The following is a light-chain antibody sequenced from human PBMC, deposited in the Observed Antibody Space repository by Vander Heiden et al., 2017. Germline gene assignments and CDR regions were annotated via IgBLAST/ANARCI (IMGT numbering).Light chain of an antibody. J-gene: IGKJ3*01. CDR3: QQSFGIPGT. CDR1: QSIDRY. CDR2: GVS. Sequence: DIQMTQSPSSLSASVGDRVTITCRASQSIDRYLNWYQQKAGEAPKVLIYGVSTLQRGAPSRFSGSGSGTDFALTINSLQPEDFATYYCQQSFGIPGTFGPGTKVDVK. V-gene: IGKV1-39*01.